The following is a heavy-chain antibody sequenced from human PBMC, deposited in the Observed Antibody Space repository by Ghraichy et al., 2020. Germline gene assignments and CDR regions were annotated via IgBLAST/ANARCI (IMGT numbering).Heavy chain of an antibody. V-gene: IGHV4-34*01. CDR2: INHSGST. CDR1: GGSFSGYY. Sequence: SETLSLTCAVYGGSFSGYYWSWIRQPPGKGLEWIGEINHSGSTNYNPSLKSRVTISVDTSKNQFSLKLSSVTAADTAVYYCARDPLWRIWGYSYGYGAFDIWGQGTMVTVSS. J-gene: IGHJ3*02. D-gene: IGHD5-18*01. CDR3: ARDPLWRIWGYSYGYGAFDI.